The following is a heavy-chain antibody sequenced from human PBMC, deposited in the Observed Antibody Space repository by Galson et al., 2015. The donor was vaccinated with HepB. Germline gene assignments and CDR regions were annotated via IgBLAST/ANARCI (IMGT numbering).Heavy chain of an antibody. D-gene: IGHD4-17*01. CDR3: ARDFDYGDYQTEGDY. V-gene: IGHV3-66*01. CDR1: GFTFSSYW. Sequence: SLRLSCAASGFTFSSYWMHWVRQAPGKGLEWVSVIYSGGSTYYADSVKGRFTISRDNSKNTLYLQMNSLRAEDTAVYYCARDFDYGDYQTEGDYWGQGTLVTVSS. J-gene: IGHJ4*02. CDR2: IYSGGST.